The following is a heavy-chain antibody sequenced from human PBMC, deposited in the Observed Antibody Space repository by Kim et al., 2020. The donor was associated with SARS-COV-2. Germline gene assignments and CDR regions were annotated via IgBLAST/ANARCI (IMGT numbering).Heavy chain of an antibody. D-gene: IGHD3-16*01. Sequence: GGSLRLSCAASGFTFSSYWMSWVRQAPGKGLEWVANIKQDGSEKYYVDSVKGRFTISRDNAKNSLYLQMNSLRAEDTAVYYCATGRGGYYFDYWGQGTLVTVSS. CDR2: IKQDGSEK. CDR1: GFTFSSYW. J-gene: IGHJ4*02. V-gene: IGHV3-7*03. CDR3: ATGRGGYYFDY.